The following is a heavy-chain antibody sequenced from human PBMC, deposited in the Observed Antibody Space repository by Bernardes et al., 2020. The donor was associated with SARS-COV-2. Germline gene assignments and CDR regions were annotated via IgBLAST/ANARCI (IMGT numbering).Heavy chain of an antibody. D-gene: IGHD3-22*01. J-gene: IGHJ1*01. Sequence: SETLSLTCGVNGGSFEGYFWSWIRQSPTKGLEFIGEVIDTGSANYNPSLKRRVILSADKSNRQFSLKLSSVTAADTAVYYCARDTYYYDSSGYYVRYFQHWGQGTLVTVSS. CDR2: VIDTGSA. V-gene: IGHV4-34*12. CDR3: ARDTYYYDSSGYYVRYFQH. CDR1: GGSFEGYF.